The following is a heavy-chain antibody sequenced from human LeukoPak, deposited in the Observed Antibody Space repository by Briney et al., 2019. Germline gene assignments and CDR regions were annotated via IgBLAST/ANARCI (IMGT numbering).Heavy chain of an antibody. CDR3: TKDVQVGPTRGFFDF. V-gene: IGHV3-23*01. CDR2: ISATGFTT. J-gene: IGHJ4*03. CDR1: GFTFSSYT. Sequence: GGSLRLSCAASGFTFSSYTMSCVRQAPGKGLEWISVISATGFTTHHTDSVKSRFTISRDNSKSILYLQMDGLRAEDTAIYFCTKDVQVGPTRGFFDFWGQGTLVTVSS. D-gene: IGHD1-26*01.